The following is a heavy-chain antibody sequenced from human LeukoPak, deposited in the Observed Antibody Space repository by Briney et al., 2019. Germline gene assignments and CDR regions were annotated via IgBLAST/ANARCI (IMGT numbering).Heavy chain of an antibody. D-gene: IGHD3-10*01. J-gene: IGHJ4*02. Sequence: GGSLRLSCAASGFTFSSYAMSWVRQAPGKGLEWVSVISGSGGSTHYADSVKGRFTISRDNSKNTLYLQMNSLRAEDTAVYYCAKGRGLLWFGEISWGQGTLVTVSS. CDR2: ISGSGGST. CDR1: GFTFSSYA. V-gene: IGHV3-23*01. CDR3: AKGRGLLWFGEIS.